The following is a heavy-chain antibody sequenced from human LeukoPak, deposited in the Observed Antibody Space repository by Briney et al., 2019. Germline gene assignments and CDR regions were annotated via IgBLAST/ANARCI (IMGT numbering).Heavy chain of an antibody. Sequence: PSETLSLTCAVYGGSFSGYYWSWIRQPPGKGLEWIGEINHSGSTNYNPSLKSRVTISVDTSKNQFSLKLSSVTAADTALYYCARLGGTLYGMDVWGQGTTVTVSS. V-gene: IGHV4-34*01. CDR1: GGSFSGYY. CDR3: ARLGGTLYGMDV. J-gene: IGHJ6*02. CDR2: INHSGST. D-gene: IGHD1-1*01.